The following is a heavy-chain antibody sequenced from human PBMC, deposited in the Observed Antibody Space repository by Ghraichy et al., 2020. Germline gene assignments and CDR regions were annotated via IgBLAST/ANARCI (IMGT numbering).Heavy chain of an antibody. CDR1: GGSFSGYY. CDR3: ARGFYDYVWGSYRHLGLGGVDY. D-gene: IGHD3-16*02. V-gene: IGHV4-34*01. J-gene: IGHJ4*02. CDR2: INHSGST. Sequence: SETLSLTCAVYGGSFSGYYWSWIRQPPGKGLEWIGEINHSGSTNYNPSLKSRVTISVDTSKNQFSLKLSSVTAADTAVYYCARGFYDYVWGSYRHLGLGGVDYWGQGTLVTVSS.